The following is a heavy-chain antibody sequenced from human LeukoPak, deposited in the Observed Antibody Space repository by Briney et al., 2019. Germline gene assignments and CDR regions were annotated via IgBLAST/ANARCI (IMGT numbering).Heavy chain of an antibody. D-gene: IGHD6-19*01. Sequence: SETLSLTCTVSGGSISSSSYYWGWIRQPPGKGLEWIGSIYYSGSTYYNPSLKSRVTISVDTSKNQFSLKLSSVTAADTAVYYCARRRSLAGADYFDYWGQGTLVTVPS. J-gene: IGHJ4*02. CDR3: ARRRSLAGADYFDY. V-gene: IGHV4-39*07. CDR2: IYYSGST. CDR1: GGSISSSSYY.